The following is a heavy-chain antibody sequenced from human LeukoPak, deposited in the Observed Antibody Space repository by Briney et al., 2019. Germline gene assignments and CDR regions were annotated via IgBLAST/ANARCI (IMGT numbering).Heavy chain of an antibody. CDR3: ARIIRYSSSWYDDPTHAFDI. V-gene: IGHV4-34*01. CDR2: INHSGST. CDR1: GGSFSGYY. Sequence: SETLSLTCAVYGGSFSGYYWSWIRQPPGKGLEWIGEINHSGSTNYNPSLKSRVTISVDTSKNQFSLKLSSVTAADTAVYYCARIIRYSSSWYDDPTHAFDIWGQGTMATVSS. D-gene: IGHD6-13*01. J-gene: IGHJ3*02.